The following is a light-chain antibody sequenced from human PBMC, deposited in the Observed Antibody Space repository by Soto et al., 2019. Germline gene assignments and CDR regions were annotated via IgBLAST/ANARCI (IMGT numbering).Light chain of an antibody. J-gene: IGLJ2*01. Sequence: QSALTQPPSVSGSPGQSVTISCTGSSCDVGAGYDVHWYQQLPGTAPKLLIYGNSNRPSGVPDRFSGSKSGTSASLAITGLQAEEAADYYCQSYDTSPSGSVVFGGGTKLTVL. CDR2: GNS. V-gene: IGLV1-40*01. CDR3: QSYDTSPSGSVV. CDR1: SCDVGAGYD.